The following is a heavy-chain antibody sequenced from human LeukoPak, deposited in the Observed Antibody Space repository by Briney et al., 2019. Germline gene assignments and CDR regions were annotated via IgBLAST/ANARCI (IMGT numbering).Heavy chain of an antibody. D-gene: IGHD3-9*01. CDR1: GFTFTNAW. V-gene: IGHV3-15*01. J-gene: IGHJ4*02. Sequence: GGSLTLSCAASGFTFTNAWMSWVRQPPGKGLEWVGRIKSKTDGGTTDYAAPVKGRFTISRDDSKNTLYLQMNSLKTEDTAVYYCTTESVLRYFYWLQPFDYWGQGTLVTVSS. CDR2: IKSKTDGGTT. CDR3: TTESVLRYFYWLQPFDY.